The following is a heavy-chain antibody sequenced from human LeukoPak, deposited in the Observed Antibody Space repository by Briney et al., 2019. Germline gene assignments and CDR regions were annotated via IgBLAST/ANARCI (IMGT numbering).Heavy chain of an antibody. CDR1: GYTFTDYY. J-gene: IGHJ4*02. CDR3: ARDRDAF. D-gene: IGHD3-10*01. Sequence: GASVKASCKASGYTFTDYYMHWVRQAPGQGLEWMAWINPNSGGTNYAQKFEGRVTMTRDTSISTAYMELSRLRSDDTAVYYCARDRDAFWGQGTLVTVSS. V-gene: IGHV1-2*02. CDR2: INPNSGGT.